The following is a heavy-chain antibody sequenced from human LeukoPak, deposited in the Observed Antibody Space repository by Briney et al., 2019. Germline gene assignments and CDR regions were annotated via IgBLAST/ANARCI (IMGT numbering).Heavy chain of an antibody. Sequence: PSETLSLTCAVYGVSFSVYYCSWIRHPPRKRLEWIGEINHSGGTNYNPSLKSRVTISVDTSKNPFSLKLSSVTAADMAVYYCASLEVRAHYYYDCYMDVWGKGTTVTVSS. CDR1: GVSFSVYY. V-gene: IGHV4-34*01. CDR2: INHSGGT. D-gene: IGHD3-10*01. CDR3: ASLEVRAHYYYDCYMDV. J-gene: IGHJ6*03.